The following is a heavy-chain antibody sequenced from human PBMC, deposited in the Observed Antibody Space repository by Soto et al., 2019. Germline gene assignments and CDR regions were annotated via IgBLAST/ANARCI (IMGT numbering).Heavy chain of an antibody. CDR1: GGTFSSYA. CDR2: IIPIFGTA. CDR3: ARDLLTYYYDSSGYWGWFDP. D-gene: IGHD3-22*01. V-gene: IGHV1-69*06. Sequence: SVKVSCKASGGTFSSYAISWVRQAPGQGLEWMGGIIPIFGTANYAQKFQGRVTITADKSTSTAYMELSSLRSEDTAVYYCARDLLTYYYDSSGYWGWFDPWGQGTLVTVSS. J-gene: IGHJ5*02.